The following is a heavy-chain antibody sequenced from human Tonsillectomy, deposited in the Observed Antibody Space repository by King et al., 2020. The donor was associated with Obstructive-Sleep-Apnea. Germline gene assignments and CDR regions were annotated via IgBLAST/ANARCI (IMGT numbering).Heavy chain of an antibody. CDR2: ISSSSGYI. CDR3: ARDYYGSGSLDY. CDR1: GFTFNTYS. V-gene: IGHV3-21*01. D-gene: IGHD3-10*01. J-gene: IGHJ4*02. Sequence: VQLVESGGGLVKPGGSLRLSCAASGFTFNTYSMNWVRQAPGKGLEWVSSISSSSGYISYADSVKGRFTISRDNAKNSLYPQMNSLRAEDTAVYYCARDYYGSGSLDYWGQGTLVTVSS.